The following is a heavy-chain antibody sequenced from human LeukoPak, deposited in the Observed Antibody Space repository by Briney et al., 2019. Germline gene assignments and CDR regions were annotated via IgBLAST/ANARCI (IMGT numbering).Heavy chain of an antibody. CDR1: GGTISSYY. CDR3: ARGMSSGWEHAFDY. Sequence: SETLSLTCTVSGGTISSYYWSWIRQPPGKGLEWIGYISYSGSTNYNPSLKSRVTTSVDTSKNQFSLKLSSVTAADTAVYYCARGMSSGWEHAFDYWGQGTLVTVSS. J-gene: IGHJ4*02. CDR2: ISYSGST. D-gene: IGHD6-19*01. V-gene: IGHV4-59*01.